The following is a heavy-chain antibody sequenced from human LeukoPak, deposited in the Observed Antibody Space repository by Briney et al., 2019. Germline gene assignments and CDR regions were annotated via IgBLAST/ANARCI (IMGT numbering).Heavy chain of an antibody. CDR2: MNPNSGNT. J-gene: IGHJ6*03. D-gene: IGHD4-11*01. V-gene: IGHV1-8*01. CDR3: ARGRLQYHYYYYYMDV. Sequence: SVKVSCKASGYTFTSYDINWVRQATGQGLEWMGWMNPNSGNTGYAQKFQGRVTMTRNTSISTAYMELSSLRSEDTAVYYCARGRLQYHYYYYYMDVWGKGTTVTVSS. CDR1: GYTFTSYD.